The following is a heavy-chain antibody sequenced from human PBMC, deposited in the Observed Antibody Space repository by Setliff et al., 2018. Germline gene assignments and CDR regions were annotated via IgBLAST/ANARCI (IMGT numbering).Heavy chain of an antibody. V-gene: IGHV4-30-4*08. CDR1: GGSISSGDYY. CDR3: ARSFSRREKFLLDY. Sequence: PSETLSLTCTVSGGSISSGDYYWSWIRQPPGKGLEWIGYIYYSGSTYYNPSLKSRVTISVDTSKNHFSLKVSSVTAADTAVYYCARSFSRREKFLLDYWGQGALVTVSS. J-gene: IGHJ4*02. CDR2: IYYSGST.